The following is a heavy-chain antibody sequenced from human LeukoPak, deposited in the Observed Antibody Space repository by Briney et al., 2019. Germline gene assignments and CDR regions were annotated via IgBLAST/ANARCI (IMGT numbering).Heavy chain of an antibody. CDR2: IKSKTDGGTT. D-gene: IGHD2-15*01. V-gene: IGHV3-15*01. CDR1: GFTFSNAW. Sequence: GGSLRLSCAASGFTFSNAWMSWVRQAPGKGLEWVGRIKSKTDGGTTDYAAPVKGRFTISRDDSKNTLYLQMNSLKTEDTAVYYCTTDGSEGSLGGMDVWGQGTTVTVSS. CDR3: TTDGSEGSLGGMDV. J-gene: IGHJ6*02.